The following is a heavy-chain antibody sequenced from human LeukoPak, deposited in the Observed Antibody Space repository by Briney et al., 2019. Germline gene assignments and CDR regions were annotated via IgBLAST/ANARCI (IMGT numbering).Heavy chain of an antibody. CDR1: GYTFTDYY. CDR2: INPNSGGT. CDR3: ARGHCTSNSCYEDFYYGRDV. J-gene: IGHJ6*02. Sequence: ASVKVSCKASGYTFTDYYVHWVRQAPGQGLEWVGWINPNSGGTEYAQKFQGRVTMTRDTSISTAYMDLSRLGSDDTAMYYCARGHCTSNSCYEDFYYGRDVWGQGTTVTVSS. V-gene: IGHV1-2*02. D-gene: IGHD2-2*01.